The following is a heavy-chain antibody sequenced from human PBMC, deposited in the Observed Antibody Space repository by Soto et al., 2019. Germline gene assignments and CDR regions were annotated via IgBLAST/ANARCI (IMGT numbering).Heavy chain of an antibody. Sequence: ASVKVSCKASGYTFTSYAMHWVRQAPGQRLEWMEWINAGNGNTKYSQKFQGRVTITRDTSASTAYMELSSLRSEDTAVYYCARGTVPEQLWLQFSYYYGMDVWGQGTTVTVSS. CDR2: INAGNGNT. CDR3: ARGTVPEQLWLQFSYYYGMDV. V-gene: IGHV1-3*01. J-gene: IGHJ6*02. D-gene: IGHD5-18*01. CDR1: GYTFTSYA.